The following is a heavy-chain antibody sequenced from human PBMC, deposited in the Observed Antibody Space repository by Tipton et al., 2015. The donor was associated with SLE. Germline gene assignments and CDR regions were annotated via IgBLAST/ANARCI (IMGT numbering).Heavy chain of an antibody. CDR1: GDSITSYY. CDR2: MYYSGST. Sequence: TLSLTCSVSGDSITSYYWGWIRQPPGKGLEWIGYMYYSGSTNYNPSLKSRLTMSGDTSKNQFSLKLSSVTAADTAVYYCVRELDTFDIWGQGTMVTVSS. V-gene: IGHV4-59*12. CDR3: VRELDTFDI. J-gene: IGHJ3*02.